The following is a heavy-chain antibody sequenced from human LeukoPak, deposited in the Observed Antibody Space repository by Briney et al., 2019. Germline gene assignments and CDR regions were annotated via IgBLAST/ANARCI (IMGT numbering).Heavy chain of an antibody. D-gene: IGHD3-9*01. Sequence: SETLSLTCAVYGGSFSGYYWSWIRQSPGKGLEWIGSMYYSGSTYYNPSLKSRVTISVDTSKNQFSLKLSPVTAAATAVYYCARNDILTGYRVVGFGMDVWGQGTTVTVSS. CDR2: MYYSGST. V-gene: IGHV4-34*01. CDR1: GGSFSGYY. CDR3: ARNDILTGYRVVGFGMDV. J-gene: IGHJ6*02.